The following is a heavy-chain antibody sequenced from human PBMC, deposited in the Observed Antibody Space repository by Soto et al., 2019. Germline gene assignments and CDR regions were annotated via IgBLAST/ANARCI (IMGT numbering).Heavy chain of an antibody. J-gene: IGHJ4*02. CDR1: GFNFSNAW. D-gene: IGHD1-26*01. V-gene: IGHV3-48*02. Sequence: GGAQRLSCAASGFNFSNAWMNWVRPAPGKGLEWISYITSSSTTIYYADSVKGRFTISRDNAKNSVYLQLNSLRDEDTAMYYCARGREGTSYFDYWGQGALVSVSS. CDR2: ITSSSTTI. CDR3: ARGREGTSYFDY.